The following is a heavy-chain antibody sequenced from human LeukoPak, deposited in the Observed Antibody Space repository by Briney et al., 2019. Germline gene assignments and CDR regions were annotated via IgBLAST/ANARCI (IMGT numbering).Heavy chain of an antibody. J-gene: IGHJ4*02. D-gene: IGHD3-22*01. CDR2: ISGSGGST. CDR3: AKDGRGYYDSSPFCDY. Sequence: PGGSLRLSCAASGFTFSSYAMSWVRQAPGKGLEWVSAISGSGGSTYYADSVKGRFTISRDNSKNTLYLQMNSLRAEDTAVYYCAKDGRGYYDSSPFCDYWGQGTLVTVSS. CDR1: GFTFSSYA. V-gene: IGHV3-23*01.